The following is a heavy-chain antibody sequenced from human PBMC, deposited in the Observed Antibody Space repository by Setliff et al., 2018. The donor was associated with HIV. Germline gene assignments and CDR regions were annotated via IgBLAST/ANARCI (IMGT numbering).Heavy chain of an antibody. Sequence: PSETLSLTCLVFGYSITNGNYWAWIRQSPGKGLEWIGEISHSGFINYHPSLLSRVTISVDTSKKQFSLKMRSVTAADTAVYYCARDNEDSYGHGHLAFDGWGQGTLVTVSS. V-gene: IGHV4-38-2*02. D-gene: IGHD5-18*01. J-gene: IGHJ4*02. CDR2: ISHSGFI. CDR3: ARDNEDSYGHGHLAFDG. CDR1: GYSITNGNY.